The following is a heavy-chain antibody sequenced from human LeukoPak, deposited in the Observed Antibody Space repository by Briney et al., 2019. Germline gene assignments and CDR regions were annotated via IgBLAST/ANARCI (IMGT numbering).Heavy chain of an antibody. Sequence: ASVKVSCKASGYTFTKYGMNWVRQAPGQGLEWMGIINPSGGSTSYAQEFQGRVTMTRDTSTSTVYMDLSSLRSEDTAVYYCARSRDGYNEVVYWGQGTLVTVSS. CDR1: GYTFTKYG. D-gene: IGHD5-24*01. CDR3: ARSRDGYNEVVY. V-gene: IGHV1-46*01. CDR2: INPSGGST. J-gene: IGHJ4*02.